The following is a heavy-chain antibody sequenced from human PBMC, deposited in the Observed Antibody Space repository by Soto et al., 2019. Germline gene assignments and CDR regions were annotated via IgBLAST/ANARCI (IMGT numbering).Heavy chain of an antibody. Sequence: QVHLQQWGAGLLKPSETLSLTCAVYGGSFSGYYWNWIRQPPGKGLEWIGEINHSGSTNYTPSLKSRVSISEGTSNNQFSLKLSSVTAADTAVYYCARGRGDGYNQDWYFDLWGRGTLVTVSS. CDR1: GGSFSGYY. V-gene: IGHV4-34*02. J-gene: IGHJ2*01. D-gene: IGHD3-10*01. CDR3: ARGRGDGYNQDWYFDL. CDR2: INHSGST.